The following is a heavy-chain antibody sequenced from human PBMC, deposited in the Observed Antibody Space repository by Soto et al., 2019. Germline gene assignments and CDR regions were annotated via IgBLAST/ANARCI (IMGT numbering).Heavy chain of an antibody. D-gene: IGHD2-8*01. Sequence: QVQLVQSGAELKKPGSSVKVSCKASGGTFSSYAISWVRQAPGQGLEWMGGIIPIFGTANYAQKYQGRVTITADESTSTAYMELSNLRSEDTAVYYCARIGRYCTNGVCIYYYYGTDVWCQGTTITVSS. J-gene: IGHJ6*02. CDR2: IIPIFGTA. CDR1: GGTFSSYA. V-gene: IGHV1-69*01. CDR3: ARIGRYCTNGVCIYYYYGTDV.